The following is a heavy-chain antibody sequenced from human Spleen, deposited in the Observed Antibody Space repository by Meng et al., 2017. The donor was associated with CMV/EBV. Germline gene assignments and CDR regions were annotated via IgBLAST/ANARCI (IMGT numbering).Heavy chain of an antibody. CDR3: AREYSNDNDY. CDR2: IGSSGTTT. J-gene: IGHJ4*02. D-gene: IGHD4-11*01. CDR1: GFTFSDYY. V-gene: IGHV3-11*04. Sequence: GGSLRLSCAASGFTFSDYYMTWIRQAPGKGLEWLSYIGSSGTTTYYAASVRGRFTVSRDNAKNSLYLQMNSLRAEDTAVYYCAREYSNDNDYWGQGTLVTVSS.